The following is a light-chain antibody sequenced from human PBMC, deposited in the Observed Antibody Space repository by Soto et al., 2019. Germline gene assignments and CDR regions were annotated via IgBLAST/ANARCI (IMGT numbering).Light chain of an antibody. Sequence: QSVLTKPPSASGTPGQRVTLSCSGSRSNIGRNYVYWYQQLPGTAHTLLIYRNDLRPSGVPDRFSGSKSGTSASLDISGLRSEDEADYYCAAWDDSPSGWVFGGGTKLTVL. CDR1: RSNIGRNY. V-gene: IGLV1-47*01. J-gene: IGLJ3*02. CDR3: AAWDDSPSGWV. CDR2: RND.